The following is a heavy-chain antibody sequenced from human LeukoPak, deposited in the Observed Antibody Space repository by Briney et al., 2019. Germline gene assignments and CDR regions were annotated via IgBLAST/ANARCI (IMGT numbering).Heavy chain of an antibody. D-gene: IGHD4-17*01. J-gene: IGHJ4*02. CDR2: IYYSGST. V-gene: IGHV4-39*07. CDR1: GGSISSSSYY. Sequence: PSETLSLTCTVSGGSISSSSYYWGWTRQPPGKGLEWIGSIYYSGSTYYNSSLKSRVTISVDTSKNQFSLKLSSVTAADTAVYYCARGMTTVTTRAFDYWGQGTLVTVSS. CDR3: ARGMTTVTTRAFDY.